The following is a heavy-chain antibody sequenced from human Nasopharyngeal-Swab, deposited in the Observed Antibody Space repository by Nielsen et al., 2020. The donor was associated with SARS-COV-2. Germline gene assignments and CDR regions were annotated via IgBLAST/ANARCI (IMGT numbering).Heavy chain of an antibody. CDR1: GGSISSGDYY. D-gene: IGHD3-16*02. V-gene: IGHV4-30-4*01. CDR3: ARVASYDYVWGSYRSHAESWFDP. Sequence: SQTLSLTCTVSGGSISSGDYYWSWIRQPPGKGLEWIGYIYYSGSTYYNPSLKSRVTISVETSKNQFSLKLSSVTAADTAVYYCARVASYDYVWGSYRSHAESWFDPWGQGTLVTVSS. J-gene: IGHJ5*02. CDR2: IYYSGST.